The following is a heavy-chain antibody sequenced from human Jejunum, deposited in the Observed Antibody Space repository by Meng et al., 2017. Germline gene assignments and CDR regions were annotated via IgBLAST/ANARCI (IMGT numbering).Heavy chain of an antibody. J-gene: IGHJ4*02. Sequence: EVQLFDSGGGLVQPEGSLRLSCAASGFTFSNYAMSWVRQAPGKGLEWVSSISDNGGSTYCADSVKGRFTISRDNSKNTLYLQMNNLRAEDTAVYYCAKVMDTTLQFYFDYWGQGTLVTVSS. CDR1: GFTFSNYA. V-gene: IGHV3-23*01. CDR3: AKVMDTTLQFYFDY. CDR2: ISDNGGST. D-gene: IGHD5-18*01.